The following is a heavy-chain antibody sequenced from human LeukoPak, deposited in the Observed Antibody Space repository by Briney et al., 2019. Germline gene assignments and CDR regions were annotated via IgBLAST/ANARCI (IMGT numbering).Heavy chain of an antibody. Sequence: SETLSLTCAVYGGSFSGYYWSWIRQPPGKGLEWIGEINHSGSTNYNPSLKSRVTISVDTSKNQFSLKLSSVTAADTAVYYCAREPMIVVNWFDPWGQGALVTVSS. D-gene: IGHD3-22*01. CDR3: AREPMIVVNWFDP. CDR1: GGSFSGYY. CDR2: INHSGST. J-gene: IGHJ5*02. V-gene: IGHV4-34*01.